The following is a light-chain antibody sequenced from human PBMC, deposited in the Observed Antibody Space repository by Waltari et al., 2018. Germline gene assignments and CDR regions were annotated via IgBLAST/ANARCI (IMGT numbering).Light chain of an antibody. J-gene: IGKJ3*01. V-gene: IGKV1-39*01. CDR1: QSISSY. Sequence: DIQMTQSPSSLSASVGDRVTITCRANQSISSYLNWYQQKPGKAPKPLIYAASSLQSGVPSRFSGSGSGTDFTLTISSLQPEDFATYYCQQSYSTPFTFGPGTKVDIK. CDR3: QQSYSTPFT. CDR2: AAS.